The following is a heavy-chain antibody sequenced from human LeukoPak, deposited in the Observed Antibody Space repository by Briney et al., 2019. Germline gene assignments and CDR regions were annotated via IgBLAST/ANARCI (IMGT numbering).Heavy chain of an antibody. V-gene: IGHV1-24*01. CDR3: ATVFIAAAGPLDNWFDP. CDR2: SDPEDGET. CDR1: GYTLTELS. Sequence: GASVKVSCKVSGYTLTELSMHWVRQAPGKGLEWMGGSDPEDGETIYAQKFQGRVTMTEDTSTDTAYMELSSLRSEDTAVYYCATVFIAAAGPLDNWFDPWGQGTLVTVSS. J-gene: IGHJ5*02. D-gene: IGHD6-13*01.